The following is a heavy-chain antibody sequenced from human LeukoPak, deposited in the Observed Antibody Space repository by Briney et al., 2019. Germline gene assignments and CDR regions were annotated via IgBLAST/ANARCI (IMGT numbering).Heavy chain of an antibody. CDR2: ISYDGSNK. J-gene: IGHJ4*02. V-gene: IGHV3-30*04. CDR1: GFTFSSYA. Sequence: GGSLRLSCAASGFTFSSYAMHWVRQAPGKGLEWVAVISYDGSNKYYADSVKGRFTISRDNSKNTLYLQMNSLRAEDTAVYYCAKYLGDSSGYYYVGEDVGYWGQGTLVTVSS. CDR3: AKYLGDSSGYYYVGEDVGY. D-gene: IGHD3-22*01.